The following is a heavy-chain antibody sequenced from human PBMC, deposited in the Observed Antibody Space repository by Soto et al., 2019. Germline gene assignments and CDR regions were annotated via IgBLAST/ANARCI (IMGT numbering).Heavy chain of an antibody. CDR2: LFSNDEK. Sequence: QVTLKGSGPVLVKPTETLTLTCTVSGFSLSNARMGVSWIRQPPGKALEWLARLFSNDEKSYSTSLKDRLTISKDTPKSQLVLTMTTMDPVDTATYYCARIAHSITIFGVVIFTFDIGGQGTMVTVSS. V-gene: IGHV2-26*01. J-gene: IGHJ3*02. CDR1: GFSLSNARMG. CDR3: ARIAHSITIFGVVIFTFDI. D-gene: IGHD3-3*01.